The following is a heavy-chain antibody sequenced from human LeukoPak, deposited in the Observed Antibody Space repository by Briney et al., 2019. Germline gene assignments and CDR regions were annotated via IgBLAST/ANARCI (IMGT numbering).Heavy chain of an antibody. Sequence: ASVKVSCKASGYTFSDYYMHWVRQAPGQGLEWMGWINPTSGGTNYAQKFQGRVTMTRDTSISTAYLDLSSLRSGDTAVYYCAREREWELYYWGQGTLVTVSS. J-gene: IGHJ4*02. CDR1: GYTFSDYY. CDR2: INPTSGGT. V-gene: IGHV1-2*02. CDR3: AREREWELYY. D-gene: IGHD1-26*01.